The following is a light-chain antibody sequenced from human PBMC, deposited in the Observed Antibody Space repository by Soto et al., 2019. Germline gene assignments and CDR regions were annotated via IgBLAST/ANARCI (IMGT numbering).Light chain of an antibody. CDR1: QSVSYN. J-gene: IGKJ4*01. Sequence: EIVMKQSPATLSVSPGETATLSCRASQSVSYNLAWYQQKPGQGPRLLIYGAFTSATGIPARFSGSGSGTEFTLTISSLQSEDFAVYYCQQYKNWPPLTFGGGTKVEIK. CDR2: GAF. CDR3: QQYKNWPPLT. V-gene: IGKV3-15*01.